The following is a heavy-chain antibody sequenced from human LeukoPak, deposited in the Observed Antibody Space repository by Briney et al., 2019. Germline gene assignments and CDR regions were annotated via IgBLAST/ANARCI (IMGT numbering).Heavy chain of an antibody. CDR2: IYYSGST. J-gene: IGHJ4*02. Sequence: PSETLSLTCTVSGGSISSGDYYWSWIRQPPGKGLEWIGYIYYSGSTYYNPSLKSRVTISVDTSKNQFSLKLSSVTAADTAVYYCARDHYGSGMCDYWGQGTLVTVSS. V-gene: IGHV4-30-4*08. CDR3: ARDHYGSGMCDY. D-gene: IGHD3-10*01. CDR1: GGSISSGDYY.